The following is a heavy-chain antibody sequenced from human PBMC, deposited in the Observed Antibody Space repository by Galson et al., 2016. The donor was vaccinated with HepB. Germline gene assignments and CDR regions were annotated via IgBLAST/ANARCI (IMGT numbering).Heavy chain of an antibody. Sequence: SLRLSCAASGFNFSTFTVNWVRQVPGKGLEWVPSISISSLYIYSADSLRGRFTVSRDNSKNSLFLQMNSLGAEDTAIYYCARWSRGTGSSLDFWGQGTLVTVSS. CDR3: ARWSRGTGSSLDF. V-gene: IGHV3-21*06. CDR2: ISISSLYI. J-gene: IGHJ4*02. D-gene: IGHD3-10*01. CDR1: GFNFSTFT.